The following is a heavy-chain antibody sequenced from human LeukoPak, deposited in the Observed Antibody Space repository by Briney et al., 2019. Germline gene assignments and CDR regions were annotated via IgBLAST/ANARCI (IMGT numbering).Heavy chain of an antibody. V-gene: IGHV4-38-2*02. Sequence: SETLSLTCTVSAYSISSGYYWGWIRQPPGKGLEWIGSIYHSGSTYYNPSLKSRVTISVDPSKNQFSLKLSSVTAADTAVYYCVSRVFSGSLGGAFDIWGQGTMVTVSS. CDR1: AYSISSGYY. J-gene: IGHJ3*02. CDR3: VSRVFSGSLGGAFDI. CDR2: IYHSGST. D-gene: IGHD1-26*01.